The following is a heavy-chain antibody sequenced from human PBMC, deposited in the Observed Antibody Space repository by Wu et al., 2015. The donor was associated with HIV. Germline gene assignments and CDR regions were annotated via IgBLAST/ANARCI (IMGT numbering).Heavy chain of an antibody. CDR1: GYTFTRHG. Sequence: QVQLVQSGAEVKKPGASVKVSCKASGYTFTRHGITWVRQAPGQGLQWMGWISAYNGATNYAQKLQGRVTMTTDTSTTTAYMELRSLKSDDTAIYYCAREPPSGVYLYMDVWGKGTTVTVSS. CDR3: AREPPSGVYLYMDV. CDR2: ISAYNGAT. J-gene: IGHJ6*03. V-gene: IGHV1-18*01. D-gene: IGHD5/OR15-5a*01.